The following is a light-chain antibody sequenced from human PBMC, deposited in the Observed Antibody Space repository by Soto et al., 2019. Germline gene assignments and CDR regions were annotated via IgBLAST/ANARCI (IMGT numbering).Light chain of an antibody. Sequence: EIVLTQSPATLSSSPGERATLSCRASQSVSSYLVWYQQKPGQVPRLLIYDASNRATGIPARFGGSGSGTDFTLTISSLEPEDSAVYYCQQRSDWPSTFGGGTKVEIK. J-gene: IGKJ4*01. V-gene: IGKV3-11*01. CDR3: QQRSDWPST. CDR1: QSVSSY. CDR2: DAS.